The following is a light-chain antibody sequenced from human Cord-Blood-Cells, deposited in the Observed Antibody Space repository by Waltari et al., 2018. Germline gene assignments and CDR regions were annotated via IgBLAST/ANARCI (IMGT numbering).Light chain of an antibody. CDR2: GAS. CDR3: QQYNNWPLT. J-gene: IGKJ5*01. CDR1: QGVSSN. V-gene: IGKV3-15*01. Sequence: EIVMTQSPATLSVSPGERATLSCRASQGVSSNLAWYQQEPGQAPRLLIYGASTRATGIPARFSGSGSGTEFTLTVSSLQSEDFAVYYCQQYNNWPLTFGQGTRLEIK.